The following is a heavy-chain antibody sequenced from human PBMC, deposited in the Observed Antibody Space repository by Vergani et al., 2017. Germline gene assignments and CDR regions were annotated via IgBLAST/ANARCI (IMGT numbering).Heavy chain of an antibody. J-gene: IGHJ4*02. Sequence: QVTLKESGPALVKPTQTLTLTCTFSGFSLSTSGMRVSWIRQPPGKALEWLARIDWDDDKFYSTSLKTRLTISKGTSKNQVVLTMTNMDPVDTATYYCARSSNWGSTGFDYWGQGTLVTVSS. CDR2: IDWDDDK. D-gene: IGHD7-27*01. CDR3: ARSSNWGSTGFDY. CDR1: GFSLSTSGMR. V-gene: IGHV2-70*04.